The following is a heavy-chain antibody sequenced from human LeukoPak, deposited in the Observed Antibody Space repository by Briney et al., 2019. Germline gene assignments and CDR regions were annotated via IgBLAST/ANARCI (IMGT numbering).Heavy chain of an antibody. CDR2: IIPIFGTA. CDR1: GGTFSSYA. CDR3: ARGARGYGGPYYYYGMDV. V-gene: IGHV1-69*01. D-gene: IGHD5-12*01. J-gene: IGHJ6*04. Sequence: ASVKLSCKASGGTFSSYAISWVRQAPGQGLEWMGGIIPIFGTANYAQKFQGRVTITADESTSTAYMELSSLRSEDTAVYYCARGARGYGGPYYYYGMDVWGKGTTVTVSS.